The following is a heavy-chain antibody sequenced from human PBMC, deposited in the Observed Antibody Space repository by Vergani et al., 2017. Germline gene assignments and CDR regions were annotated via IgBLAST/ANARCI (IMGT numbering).Heavy chain of an antibody. CDR1: GGTFSSYT. CDR3: ARVDCSSTSCYEDDYYMDV. Sequence: QVQLVQSGAEVKKPGSSVKLSCKASGGTFSSYTISWVRQAPGQGLEWMGRIITILGIANYAQKFQGRVTLTADKSTSTAYMELSSLRSEDTAVYYCARVDCSSTSCYEDDYYMDVWGKGTTVTVSS. CDR2: IITILGIA. D-gene: IGHD2-2*01. J-gene: IGHJ6*03. V-gene: IGHV1-69*02.